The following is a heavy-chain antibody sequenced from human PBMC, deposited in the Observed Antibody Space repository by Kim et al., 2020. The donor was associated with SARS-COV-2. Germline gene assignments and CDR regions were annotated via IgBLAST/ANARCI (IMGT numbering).Heavy chain of an antibody. V-gene: IGHV4-31*03. CDR2: IYYSGST. CDR3: ARRYCSSTSCSFDY. J-gene: IGHJ4*02. D-gene: IGHD2-2*01. Sequence: SETLSLTCTVSGGSISSGGYYWSWIRQHPGKGLEWIGYIYYSGSTYYNPSLKSRVTISVDTSKNQFSLKLSSVTAADTAVYYCARRYCSSTSCSFDYWGQGTLVTVSS. CDR1: GGSISSGGYY.